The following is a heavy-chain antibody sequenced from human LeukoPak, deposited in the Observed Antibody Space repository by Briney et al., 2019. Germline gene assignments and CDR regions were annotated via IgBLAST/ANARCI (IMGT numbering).Heavy chain of an antibody. CDR1: GFTFDDYG. J-gene: IGHJ4*02. D-gene: IGHD1-26*01. CDR3: ARGSPWDGSYSGFDY. V-gene: IGHV3-20*01. CDR2: INWNGGST. Sequence: GGSLRLSCAASGFTFDDYGMSWVRQAPGKGLEWVSGINWNGGSTGYADSVKGRFTISRDNAKNFLYLQMNSLRAEDTALYHCARGSPWDGSYSGFDYWGQGTLVTVSS.